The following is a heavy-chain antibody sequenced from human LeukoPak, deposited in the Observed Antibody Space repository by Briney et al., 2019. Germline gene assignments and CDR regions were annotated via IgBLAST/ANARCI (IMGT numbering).Heavy chain of an antibody. J-gene: IGHJ4*02. Sequence: PSETLSLTCTVSGGSISSYYWSWIRQPPGKGLEWIGYIYYSGSTNCNPSLKSRVTISVDTSKNQFSLKLSSVTAADTAVYYCARGGSGDSSGLYWGQGTLVTVSS. CDR3: ARGGSGDSSGLY. CDR2: IYYSGST. D-gene: IGHD6-19*01. V-gene: IGHV4-59*01. CDR1: GGSISSYY.